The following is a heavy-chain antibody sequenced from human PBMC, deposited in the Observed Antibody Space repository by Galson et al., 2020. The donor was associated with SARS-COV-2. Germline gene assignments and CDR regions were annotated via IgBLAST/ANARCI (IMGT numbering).Heavy chain of an antibody. CDR3: VRDQTVGGTVGDFYYAMDV. CDR1: GGSVSSSNW. J-gene: IGHJ6*02. V-gene: IGHV4-4*02. D-gene: IGHD1-26*01. Sequence: ASETLSLTCAVSGGSVSSSNWWSWVRQSPGKGLEWIGETYHSGTANYNPSLKSRVTILVDKSKNEFSRTLSFVTVADTAVYYCVRDQTVGGTVGDFYYAMDVWGQGTTVTVAS. CDR2: TYHSGTA.